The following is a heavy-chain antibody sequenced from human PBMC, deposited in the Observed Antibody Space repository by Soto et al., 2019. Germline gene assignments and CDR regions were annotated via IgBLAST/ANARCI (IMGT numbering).Heavy chain of an antibody. Sequence: QVRLVESGGGVVQPGRSLRLSCAVSGLNFDNYGMHWVRQAPGKGLEWVALISYDGGIRYYGDSVKGRFTISRDNSKNTLYLQMNSLRADDSAVYYCARNGIAGTTVSGWFDPWGQGTLVTVSS. CDR2: ISYDGGIR. CDR3: ARNGIAGTTVSGWFDP. V-gene: IGHV3-30-3*01. D-gene: IGHD1-7*01. CDR1: GLNFDNYG. J-gene: IGHJ5*02.